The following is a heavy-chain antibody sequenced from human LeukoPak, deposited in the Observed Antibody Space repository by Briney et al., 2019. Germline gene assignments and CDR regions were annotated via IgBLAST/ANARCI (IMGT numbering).Heavy chain of an antibody. Sequence: GGSVRLSCAASVFTFSIYAMYCVRPAPGEGLECASSICSSSSYIYYTDSVKGGFTISRDNAKNSLYLQMNSLRAEDTAVYYCAKDFSGWYNYFDYWGQGTMVTVSS. J-gene: IGHJ4*02. CDR1: VFTFSIYA. CDR2: ICSSSSYI. D-gene: IGHD6-19*01. V-gene: IGHV3-21*01. CDR3: AKDFSGWYNYFDY.